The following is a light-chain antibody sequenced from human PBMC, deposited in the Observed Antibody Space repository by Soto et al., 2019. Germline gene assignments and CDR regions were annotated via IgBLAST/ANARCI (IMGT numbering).Light chain of an antibody. Sequence: HPASVTWSPGHLITISCTGTSSDVGGYNYVSWYQQHPGKAPKLMIYEVSNRPSGVSNRFPGSKSGNTASLTISGLQAEEEAHYYCSSYTSSSTVFGTGTKVTXL. CDR1: SSDVGGYNY. J-gene: IGLJ1*01. V-gene: IGLV2-14*01. CDR3: SSYTSSSTV. CDR2: EVS.